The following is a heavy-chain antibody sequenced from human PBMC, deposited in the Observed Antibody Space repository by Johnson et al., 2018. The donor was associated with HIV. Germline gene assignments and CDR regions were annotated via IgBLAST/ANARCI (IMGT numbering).Heavy chain of an antibody. V-gene: IGHV3-30*04. CDR3: AKDFGKRGGKRAFEI. CDR2: ISYDGSNK. CDR1: GFTFSDYA. D-gene: IGHD4-23*01. Sequence: QVQLVESGGGVVQPGRSLRLSCVASGFTFSDYALHWVRQTPGKRLEWVAVISYDGSNKYYADSVKGRFTISRDNSKNTLYLQMNSLRAEDTAGYYCAKDFGKRGGKRAFEIWGQG. J-gene: IGHJ3*02.